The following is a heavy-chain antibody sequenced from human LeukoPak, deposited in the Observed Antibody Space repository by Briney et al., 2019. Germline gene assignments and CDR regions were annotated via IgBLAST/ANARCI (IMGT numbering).Heavy chain of an antibody. CDR2: IIPIFGTA. J-gene: IGHJ4*02. CDR1: GYTFTTYA. Sequence: GASVKVSCKASGYTFTTYAISWVRQAPGQGLEWMGGIIPIFGTANYAQKFQGRVTITADESTSTAYMELSSLRSDDTAVYYCARVGATNFLDYWGQGTLVTVSS. CDR3: ARVGATNFLDY. D-gene: IGHD1-26*01. V-gene: IGHV1-69*13.